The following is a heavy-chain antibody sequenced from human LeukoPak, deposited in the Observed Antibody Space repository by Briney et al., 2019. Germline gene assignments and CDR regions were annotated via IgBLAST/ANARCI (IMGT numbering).Heavy chain of an antibody. D-gene: IGHD4/OR15-4a*01. J-gene: IGHJ4*02. CDR3: AREGAGRYYFDY. Sequence: PSETLSLTCTVSGGSISTYYWSWIRQPPGKGLEWIGYIYYSGSTNYNPSLKSRVTISVDKPKNQLSLNLSSVTAADTAVYYCAREGAGRYYFDYWGQGTLVAVSS. V-gene: IGHV4-59*01. CDR2: IYYSGST. CDR1: GGSISTYY.